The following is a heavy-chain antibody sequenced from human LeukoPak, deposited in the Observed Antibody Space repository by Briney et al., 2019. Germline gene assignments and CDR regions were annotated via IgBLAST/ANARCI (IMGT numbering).Heavy chain of an antibody. Sequence: GGSLRLSCAASGFTFSSYWMSWVRQAPGKGLEWVANIKQDGSEKDYVDSVKGRFTISRDTAKNSLYLQMNSLRAEDTAVYYCASRIAVSKFDYWGQGTLVTVSS. CDR3: ASRIAVSKFDY. J-gene: IGHJ4*02. CDR2: IKQDGSEK. CDR1: GFTFSSYW. V-gene: IGHV3-7*01. D-gene: IGHD6-19*01.